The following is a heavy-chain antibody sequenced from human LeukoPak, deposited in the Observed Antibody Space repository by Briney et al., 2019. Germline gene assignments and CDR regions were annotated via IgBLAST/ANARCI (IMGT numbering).Heavy chain of an antibody. D-gene: IGHD6-19*01. Sequence: PGGSLRLSCAASGFTFSTSTMNWVRQAPGEGLEWVSSISSSNDYIYYADSVKGRFTISRDNAKNPLYLQMNSLRAEDTAVYYCVRIPNSAGFPNWFDPWGQGTLVTVSS. CDR2: ISSSNDYI. CDR3: VRIPNSAGFPNWFDP. J-gene: IGHJ5*02. V-gene: IGHV3-21*01. CDR1: GFTFSTST.